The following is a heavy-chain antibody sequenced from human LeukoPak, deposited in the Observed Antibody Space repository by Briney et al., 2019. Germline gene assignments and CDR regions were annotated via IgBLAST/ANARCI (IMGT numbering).Heavy chain of an antibody. CDR3: ARGLTAIFFDY. Sequence: GGSLRLSCAASGFTFSSCWMHWVRQAPGKGLVWVSRINSDGSSTSYADSVKGRFTISRDNSKNTLYLQMNSLRAEDTAVYYCARGLTAIFFDYWGQGTLVTVSS. CDR2: INSDGSST. V-gene: IGHV3-74*01. J-gene: IGHJ4*02. D-gene: IGHD5-18*01. CDR1: GFTFSSCW.